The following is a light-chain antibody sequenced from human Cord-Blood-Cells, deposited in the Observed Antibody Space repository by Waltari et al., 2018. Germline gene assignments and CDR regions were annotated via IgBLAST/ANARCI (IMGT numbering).Light chain of an antibody. CDR1: QSRLPSNGYNY. Sequence: DIVMTQSPLSLPVTPGEPASIPCRSSQSRLPSNGYNYLDWYLQKPGQSPQLLIHLGSKRAAGVPDRVSGSGSGTDFTLKISRVEAEDVGVYYCMQALQTPLTFGGGTKVEIK. V-gene: IGKV2-28*01. CDR3: MQALQTPLT. J-gene: IGKJ4*01. CDR2: LGS.